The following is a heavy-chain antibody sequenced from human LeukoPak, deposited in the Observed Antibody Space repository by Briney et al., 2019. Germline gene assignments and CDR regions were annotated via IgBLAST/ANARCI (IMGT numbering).Heavy chain of an antibody. CDR2: TSAYNGNT. CDR1: GYTFTSYG. Sequence: ASVKVSCKASGYTFTSYGISWVRQAPGQGLEWMGWTSAYNGNTNYAQKLQGRVTMTTDTSTSTAYMELRSLRSDDTAVYYCARAPRGTIFGVVTHYYYMDVWGKGTTVTVSS. J-gene: IGHJ6*03. CDR3: ARAPRGTIFGVVTHYYYMDV. V-gene: IGHV1-18*01. D-gene: IGHD3-3*01.